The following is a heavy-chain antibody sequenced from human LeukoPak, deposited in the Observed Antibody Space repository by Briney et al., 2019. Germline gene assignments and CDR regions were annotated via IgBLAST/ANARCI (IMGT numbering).Heavy chain of an antibody. CDR3: AKDGVLPWFGEFLHDAFDI. CDR2: ISGSGGST. Sequence: GGSLRLSCAASGFTFSSYGMSWVRQAPGKGLEWVSAISGSGGSTYYADSVKGRFTISRDNSKNTLYLQMNSLRAEDTAVYYCAKDGVLPWFGEFLHDAFDIWGQGTMVIVSS. J-gene: IGHJ3*02. D-gene: IGHD3-10*01. V-gene: IGHV3-23*01. CDR1: GFTFSSYG.